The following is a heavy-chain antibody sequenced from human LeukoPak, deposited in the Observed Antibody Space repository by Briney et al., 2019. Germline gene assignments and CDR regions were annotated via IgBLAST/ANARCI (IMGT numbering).Heavy chain of an antibody. D-gene: IGHD1-1*01. CDR1: GFTFSSYA. J-gene: IGHJ3*02. CDR3: ARDPVRYYAFDI. Sequence: GGSLRLSCAASGFTFSSYAMHWVRQAPGKGLEWVAVISYDGSNKYYADSVKGRFTISRDNSKNTLYLQMNSLRAEDTAVYYCARDPVRYYAFDIWGQGTMVTVSS. V-gene: IGHV3-30-3*01. CDR2: ISYDGSNK.